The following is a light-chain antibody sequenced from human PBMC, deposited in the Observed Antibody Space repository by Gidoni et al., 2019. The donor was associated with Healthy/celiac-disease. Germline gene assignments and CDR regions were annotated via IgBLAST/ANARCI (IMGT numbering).Light chain of an antibody. CDR3: GTWDSSLSAL. CDR1: RSNIWNNY. J-gene: IGLJ2*01. Sequence: SLFTQPPSVSAPPGQKVTIPCSGSRSNIWNNYVSWYQQLPGTAPKLLIYDKNKRPSGIPDRFSGSKSGTSATLGITGLQTGDEADYYCGTWDSSLSALFGGGTKLTVL. V-gene: IGLV1-51*01. CDR2: DKN.